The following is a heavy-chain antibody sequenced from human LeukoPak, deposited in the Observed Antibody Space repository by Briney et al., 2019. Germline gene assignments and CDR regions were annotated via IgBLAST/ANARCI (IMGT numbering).Heavy chain of an antibody. D-gene: IGHD5-24*01. CDR2: IIPIFGTA. CDR3: AREKQRRDGYKGVVFDY. Sequence: GSSVKVSCKASGGTFSSYAISWVRQAHGQGLEWMGGIIPIFGTANYAQKFQGRVTITADESTSTAYMELSSLRSEDTAVYYCAREKQRRDGYKGVVFDYWGQGTLVTVSS. CDR1: GGTFSSYA. J-gene: IGHJ4*02. V-gene: IGHV1-69*01.